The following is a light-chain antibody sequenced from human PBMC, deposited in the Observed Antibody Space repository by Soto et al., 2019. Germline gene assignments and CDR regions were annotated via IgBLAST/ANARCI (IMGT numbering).Light chain of an antibody. J-gene: IGLJ1*01. Sequence: QAVLTQPPSASGTPGQRVTISCSGSSSNIGSNTVNWYQQLPGTAPKLLIYSNNQRPSGVPDRISGSKSGTSDSLAISGLQSDDEADYYCAAWDDSLNGRVFGTGTKLTVL. CDR1: SSNIGSNT. CDR2: SNN. CDR3: AAWDDSLNGRV. V-gene: IGLV1-44*01.